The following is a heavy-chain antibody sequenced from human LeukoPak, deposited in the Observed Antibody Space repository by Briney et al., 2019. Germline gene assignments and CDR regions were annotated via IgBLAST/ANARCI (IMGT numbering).Heavy chain of an antibody. D-gene: IGHD3-22*01. CDR2: IYHSGST. V-gene: IGHV4-30-2*01. J-gene: IGHJ4*02. CDR3: ARGLNYYDSSGYATGYYFDY. CDR1: GGSISSGGYS. Sequence: PSETLSLTCAVSGGSISSGGYSWSWIRQPPGKGLEWIGYIYHSGSTYYNPSLKSRVTISVDRSKNQFSLKLSSVTAADTAVYYCARGLNYYDSSGYATGYYFDYWGQGTLVTVSS.